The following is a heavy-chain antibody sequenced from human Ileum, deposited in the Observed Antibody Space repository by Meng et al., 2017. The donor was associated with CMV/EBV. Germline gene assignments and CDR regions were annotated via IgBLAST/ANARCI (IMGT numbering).Heavy chain of an antibody. CDR2: INNRGST. V-gene: IGHV4-34*01. CDR3: ARASPQRRFLSY. J-gene: IGHJ4*02. D-gene: IGHD3-3*01. Sequence: QVRRRQWGEGQLKPPATRSSVCAVHNSAFSDNYWTWIRQSPGKGLEWIGEINNRGSTNYNPSLKSRVTISIDTSRNQFSLKLTSMTAADTAVYYCARASPQRRFLSYWGQGTLVTVSS. CDR1: NSAFSDNY.